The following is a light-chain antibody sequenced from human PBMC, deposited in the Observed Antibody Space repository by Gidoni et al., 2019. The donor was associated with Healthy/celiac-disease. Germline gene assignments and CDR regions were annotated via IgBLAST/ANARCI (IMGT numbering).Light chain of an antibody. CDR3: QQYNSYAWT. J-gene: IGKJ1*01. CDR2: DAS. CDR1: QSISSW. Sequence: IKMTKSPSTLSASVGDRVTITCRASQSISSWLAWYQQKPGKAAKLLIYDASSLESGVPSRFSGSGSGTEFTLTISSLQPDDFATYYCQQYNSYAWTFGQGTKVEIK. V-gene: IGKV1-5*01.